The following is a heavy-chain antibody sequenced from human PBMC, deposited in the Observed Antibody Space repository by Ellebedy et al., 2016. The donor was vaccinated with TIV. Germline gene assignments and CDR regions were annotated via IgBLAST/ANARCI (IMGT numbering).Heavy chain of an antibody. CDR3: AADSASDDAFDI. D-gene: IGHD3-10*01. CDR1: GFTFTSSA. CDR2: IVVGSGNT. Sequence: SVKVSXXASGFTFTSSAVQWVRQARGQRLEWIGWIVVGSGNTNYAQKFQERVTITRDMSTSTAYMELSSLRSEDTAVYYCAADSASDDAFDIWGQGTMVTVSS. V-gene: IGHV1-58*01. J-gene: IGHJ3*02.